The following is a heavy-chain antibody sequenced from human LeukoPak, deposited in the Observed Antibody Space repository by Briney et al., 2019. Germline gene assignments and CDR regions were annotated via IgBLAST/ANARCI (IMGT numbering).Heavy chain of an antibody. J-gene: IGHJ4*02. CDR3: AKGTYDALDY. CDR2: ISSNSNFI. CDR1: GFTFSSYT. V-gene: IGHV3-21*01. Sequence: GGSLRLSCAASGFTFSSYTMNWVRQAPGKGLEWVSSISSNSNFIYYADSMKGRLTISRDNAKNSLYLQMNSLRVEDTAVYYCAKGTYDALDYWGQGTLVTVSS. D-gene: IGHD1-1*01.